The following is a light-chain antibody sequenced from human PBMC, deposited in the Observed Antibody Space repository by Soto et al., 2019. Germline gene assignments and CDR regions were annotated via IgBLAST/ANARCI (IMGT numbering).Light chain of an antibody. CDR2: AAS. Sequence: DIQMTQSPSSVSASVGDRVTITCRASQGIGSWLAWYQQKPGQAPRLLIYAASSLQRGVPSRFSGSGSGTDFTLTISSLQPEAFATYFCHQANSFPLHFGQGTKVEIK. J-gene: IGKJ2*01. CDR1: QGIGSW. CDR3: HQANSFPLH. V-gene: IGKV1-12*01.